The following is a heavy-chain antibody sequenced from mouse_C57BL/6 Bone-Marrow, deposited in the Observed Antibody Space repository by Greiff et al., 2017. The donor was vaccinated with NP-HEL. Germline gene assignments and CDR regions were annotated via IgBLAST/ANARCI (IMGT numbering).Heavy chain of an antibody. V-gene: IGHV1-81*01. CDR3: GWFYDEDY. J-gene: IGHJ2*01. CDR1: GYTFTSYG. D-gene: IGHD2-3*01. Sequence: VQVVESGAELARPGASVKLSCKASGYTFTSYGISWVKQRTGQGLEWIGEIYPRSGNTYYNEKFKGKATLTADKSSSTAYMELRSLTSEDSAVYFCGWFYDEDYWGQGTTLTVSS. CDR2: IYPRSGNT.